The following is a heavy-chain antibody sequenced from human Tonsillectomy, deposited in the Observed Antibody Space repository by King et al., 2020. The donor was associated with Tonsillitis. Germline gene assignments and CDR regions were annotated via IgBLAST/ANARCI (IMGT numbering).Heavy chain of an antibody. J-gene: IGHJ3*01. CDR1: GFIFSDYS. Sequence: QVQLVESGGGVVQPGGSLRLSCAAAGFIFSDYSMHCVRQAPGKGLDWVAFIRFDGSKQMYAYSVKGRFTISRDNSKNTLYVQMSSLSADDTAIYYCAQALRDYHDSSGYYYAFDLWGQGTAVTVSS. CDR3: AQALRDYHDSSGYYYAFDL. D-gene: IGHD3-22*01. CDR2: IRFDGSKQ. V-gene: IGHV3-30*02.